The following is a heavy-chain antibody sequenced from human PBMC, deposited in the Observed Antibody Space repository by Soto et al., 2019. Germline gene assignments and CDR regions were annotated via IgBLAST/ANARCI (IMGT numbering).Heavy chain of an antibody. CDR3: AKKVNSGPGSQYFDY. D-gene: IGHD3-10*01. Sequence: PGGSLRLSCAASGFTFSSYSMSWVRKAPGKGLEWVSGFRTSGDGGTTYYADSVKGRVTISRENSKNMLFLQMNILRAEDTAICCCAKKVNSGPGSQYFDYWGQGALVTVSS. J-gene: IGHJ4*02. V-gene: IGHV3-23*01. CDR2: FRTSGDGGTT. CDR1: GFTFSSYS.